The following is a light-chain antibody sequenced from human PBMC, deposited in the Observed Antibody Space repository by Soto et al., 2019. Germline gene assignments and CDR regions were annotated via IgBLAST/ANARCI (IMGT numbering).Light chain of an antibody. Sequence: EIVMTQSPATLSLSPGERATLSCRASESVSTNLAWYQQKAGQAPRLLIYGASSRATGIPDRFSGSGSGTDFTLTISRLEPEDFAVYYCQQYGSSLPDTFGPGTKVDIK. CDR1: ESVSTN. J-gene: IGKJ3*01. V-gene: IGKV3-20*01. CDR2: GAS. CDR3: QQYGSSLPDT.